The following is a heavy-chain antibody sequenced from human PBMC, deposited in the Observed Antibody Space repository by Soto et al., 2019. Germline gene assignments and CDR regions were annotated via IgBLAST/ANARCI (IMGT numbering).Heavy chain of an antibody. Sequence: SVKVSCKASGGTFSSYAISWVRQAPGQGLEWMGGIIPIFGTANYAQRFQGRVTITADESTSTAYMELSSLRSEDTAVYYCARPGSRDYYYDSSRYAFDIWCQGTMVTVSS. CDR3: ARPGSRDYYYDSSRYAFDI. CDR1: GGTFSSYA. D-gene: IGHD3-22*01. CDR2: IIPIFGTA. J-gene: IGHJ3*02. V-gene: IGHV1-69*13.